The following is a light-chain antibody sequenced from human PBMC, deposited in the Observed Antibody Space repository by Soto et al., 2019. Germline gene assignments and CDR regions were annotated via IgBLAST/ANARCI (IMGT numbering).Light chain of an antibody. Sequence: IVFTQSPCTLPLSPGQRAPLSCRASQSLSSAFLAWYQQKPGQAPRLLIYSASSRATGVPDRFSGSGSGTDFTLTISRLEPEDFAVYYCQQCGSSPETFGQGTKVDIK. CDR2: SAS. CDR1: QSLSSAF. CDR3: QQCGSSPET. V-gene: IGKV3-20*01. J-gene: IGKJ1*01.